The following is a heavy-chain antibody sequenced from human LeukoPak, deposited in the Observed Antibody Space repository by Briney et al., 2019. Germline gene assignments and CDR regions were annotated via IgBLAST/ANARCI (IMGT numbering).Heavy chain of an antibody. Sequence: ASVKVSCKASGYTFTSYGISWVRQAPGQGLEWMGWISGYNGNTKYAQKLQGRVTMTTGTSTSTTYMEVRSLRSDDTAVYYCARDNDILTGYPDYWGQGTLVTVSS. J-gene: IGHJ4*02. CDR2: ISGYNGNT. V-gene: IGHV1-18*01. D-gene: IGHD3-9*01. CDR1: GYTFTSYG. CDR3: ARDNDILTGYPDY.